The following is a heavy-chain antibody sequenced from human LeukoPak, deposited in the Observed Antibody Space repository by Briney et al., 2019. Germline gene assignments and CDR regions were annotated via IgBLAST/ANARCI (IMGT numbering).Heavy chain of an antibody. CDR2: ITGSGGNT. CDR3: AKALEGNYAEGEN. V-gene: IGHV3-23*01. CDR1: GFTFRNYA. J-gene: IGHJ4*02. D-gene: IGHD1-7*01. Sequence: GGSLRLSCAASGFTFRNYAMNWVRQAPGKGLEWVSVITGSGGNTYYADSVKGRFTISRDNSKNTLYLQMNSLRAEDTAVYYCAKALEGNYAEGENWGQGTLVTVSS.